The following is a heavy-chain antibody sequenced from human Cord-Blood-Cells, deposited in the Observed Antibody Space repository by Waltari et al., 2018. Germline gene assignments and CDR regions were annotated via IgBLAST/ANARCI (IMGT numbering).Heavy chain of an antibody. J-gene: IGHJ5*02. CDR3: ARCLPLGAAGISPSPLNWFDP. D-gene: IGHD6-13*01. CDR2: INHRGST. V-gene: IGHV4-34*01. CDR1: GGSFSGYY. Sequence: QVQLQQWGAGLLKPSETLSLTCAVYGGSFSGYYWSWIRQPPGKGLEWIGEINHRGSTNYSPSLKSRVTISVDTSKNQCSLKLSSVASADTAVYYCARCLPLGAAGISPSPLNWFDPWGQGTLVTVSS.